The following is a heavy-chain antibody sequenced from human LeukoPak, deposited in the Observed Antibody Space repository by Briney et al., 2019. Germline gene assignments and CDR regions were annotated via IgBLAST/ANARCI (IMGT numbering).Heavy chain of an antibody. CDR1: GYSFTSYW. D-gene: IGHD3-22*01. CDR3: ALLPDSSGYSYYFDY. Sequence: GESLKISCKGSGYSFTSYWIGWGRQMRGKGLEWMGIIYPGDSHTRYSPSFQGQVTISADKSISTAYLQWSSLKASDPAMYYCALLPDSSGYSYYFDYWGQGTLITVSS. CDR2: IYPGDSHT. V-gene: IGHV5-51*01. J-gene: IGHJ4*02.